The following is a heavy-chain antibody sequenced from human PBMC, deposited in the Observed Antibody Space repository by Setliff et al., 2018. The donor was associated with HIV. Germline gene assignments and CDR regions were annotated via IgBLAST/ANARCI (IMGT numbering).Heavy chain of an antibody. CDR2: IKTKTDGGTT. D-gene: IGHD3-10*01. V-gene: IGHV3-15*01. Sequence: GSLRLSCAASGFIFSNAWMSWARQAPGKGLEWVGRIKTKTDGGTTDYAAPVKGRFTISRDDSRNTLYLQMNSLRVEDTAVYYCVRTGLGLREVLSPGVWGTGTTVTVSS. J-gene: IGHJ6*04. CDR1: GFIFSNAW. CDR3: VRTGLGLREVLSPGV.